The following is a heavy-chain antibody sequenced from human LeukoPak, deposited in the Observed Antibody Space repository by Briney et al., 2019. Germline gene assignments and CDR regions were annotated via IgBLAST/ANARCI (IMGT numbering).Heavy chain of an antibody. CDR3: ARAPPSLSSWSPVAY. Sequence: GASVKVSCKASGYTFISYSMNWVRQAPGQGLEWMGGIIPIFGTANYAQKFQGRVTITADKSTSTAYMELSSLRSEDTAVYYCARAPPSLSSWSPVAYWGQGTLVTVSS. J-gene: IGHJ4*02. CDR2: IIPIFGTA. D-gene: IGHD6-13*01. V-gene: IGHV1-69*06. CDR1: GYTFISYS.